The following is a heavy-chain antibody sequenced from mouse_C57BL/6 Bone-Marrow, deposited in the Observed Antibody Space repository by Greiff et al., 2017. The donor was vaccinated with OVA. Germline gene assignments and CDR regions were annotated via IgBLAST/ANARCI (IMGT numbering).Heavy chain of an antibody. Sequence: DVMLVESGGDLVKPGGSLKLSCAASGFTFSSYGMSWVRQTPDKRLEWVATISSGGSYTYYPDSVKGRFTISRDNAKNTLYLQMSSLKSEDTAMYYCERHGDDYDAGSYYAMDYWGQGTSVTVSS. D-gene: IGHD2-4*01. CDR2: ISSGGSYT. CDR3: ERHGDDYDAGSYYAMDY. V-gene: IGHV5-6*02. J-gene: IGHJ4*01. CDR1: GFTFSSYG.